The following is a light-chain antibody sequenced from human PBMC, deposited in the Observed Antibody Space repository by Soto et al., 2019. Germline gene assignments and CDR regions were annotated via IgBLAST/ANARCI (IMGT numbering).Light chain of an antibody. CDR1: QRIGNY. Sequence: EIVLTQSPATLSLSPGERATLSCRASQRIGNYLAWYQQRPGQAPRLVIYDATNRATGIPARFIGSGSGTEFTITISSLEPEDYSVEYCQQRSNWLALSFGGGTKVEIK. CDR3: QQRSNWLALS. V-gene: IGKV3-11*01. J-gene: IGKJ4*01. CDR2: DAT.